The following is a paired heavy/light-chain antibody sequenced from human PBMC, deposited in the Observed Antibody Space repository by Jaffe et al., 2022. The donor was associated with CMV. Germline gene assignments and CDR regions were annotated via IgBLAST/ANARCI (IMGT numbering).Heavy chain of an antibody. CDR2: IWYDGSNK. CDR1: GFTFSSYG. D-gene: IGHD6-13*01. CDR3: ARDQVYHRRIAAAGTWGGIDY. V-gene: IGHV3-33*08. Sequence: QVQLVESGGGVVQPGRSLRLSCAASGFTFSSYGMHWVRQAPGKGLEWVAVIWYDGSNKYYADSVKGRFTISRDNSKNTLYLQMNSLRAEDTAVYYCARDQVYHRRIAAAGTWGGIDYWGQGTLVTVSS. J-gene: IGHJ4*02.
Light chain of an antibody. J-gene: IGKJ2*01. CDR3: MQALQTQYT. CDR2: LGS. V-gene: IGKV2-28*01. Sequence: DIVMTQSPLSLPVTPGEPASISCRSSQSLLHSNGYNYLDWYLQKPGKSPQLLIYLGSNRASGVPDRFSGSGSGTDFTLKISRVEAEDVGVYYCMQALQTQYTFGQGTKLEIK. CDR1: QSLLHSNGYNY.